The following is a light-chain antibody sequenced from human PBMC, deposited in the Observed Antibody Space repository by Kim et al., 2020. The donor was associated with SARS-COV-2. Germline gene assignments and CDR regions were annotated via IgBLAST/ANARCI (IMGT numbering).Light chain of an antibody. CDR1: QSISSW. V-gene: IGKV1-5*03. CDR2: KAS. J-gene: IGKJ4*01. CDR3: QQYNSYLLT. Sequence: DIQMTQSPSTLSASVGDRVTITCRASQSISSWLAWYQQKPGKAPKLLIYKASSLESGVPSRFSGSGSGTEFTLTIGILQPDDFATYYCQQYNSYLLTFGGGTKVDIK.